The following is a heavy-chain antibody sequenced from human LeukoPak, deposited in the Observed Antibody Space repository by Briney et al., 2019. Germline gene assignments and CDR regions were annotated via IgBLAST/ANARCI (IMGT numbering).Heavy chain of an antibody. CDR3: AKEAFVYSGYYPLDY. Sequence: GGSLRLSCVASGFTFSDYAMHWVRQAPGKGLEWLTFIRYDGSNKYYADSLKGRFTISRDNSKNTLYLQMNSLRAEGTAVYYCAKEAFVYSGYYPLDYWGQGTLVTVSS. V-gene: IGHV3-30*02. CDR1: GFTFSDYA. CDR2: IRYDGSNK. D-gene: IGHD3-22*01. J-gene: IGHJ4*02.